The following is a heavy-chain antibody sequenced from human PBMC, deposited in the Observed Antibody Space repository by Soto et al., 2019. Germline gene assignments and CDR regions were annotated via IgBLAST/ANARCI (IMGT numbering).Heavy chain of an antibody. V-gene: IGHV4-34*01. CDR1: GGSFSGYY. J-gene: IGHJ3*02. Sequence: ETLSLTCAVYGGSFSGYYWSWIRQPPGKGLEWIGEINHSGSTNYNPSLKSRVTISVDTSKNQFSLKLSSVTAADTAVYYCARDYDTAFHIWGQGIMVTVSS. CDR2: INHSGST. D-gene: IGHD3-22*01. CDR3: ARDYDTAFHI.